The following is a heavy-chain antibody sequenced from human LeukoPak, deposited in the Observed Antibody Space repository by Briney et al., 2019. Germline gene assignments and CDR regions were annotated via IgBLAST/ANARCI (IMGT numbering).Heavy chain of an antibody. CDR1: GFTFDDYA. V-gene: IGHV3-9*01. Sequence: PGGSLRLSCAASGFTFDDYAMHWVRHAPGKGLEWVSGISWNSGSIGYADSVKGRFTISRDNAKNSLYLQMNSLRAEDTALYYCAKDTRHIAVAADYWGQGTLVTVSS. J-gene: IGHJ4*02. CDR2: ISWNSGSI. CDR3: AKDTRHIAVAADY. D-gene: IGHD6-19*01.